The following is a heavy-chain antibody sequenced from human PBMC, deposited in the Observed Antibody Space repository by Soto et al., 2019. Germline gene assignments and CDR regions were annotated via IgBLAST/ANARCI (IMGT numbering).Heavy chain of an antibody. CDR3: AKRGSRGWYVDN. Sequence: QVQLVESGGGLVKPGGSLRLSCAASGFTFSDYYMSWIRQAPGKGLEWVSYISSSGSTIYYADSVKCRFTISRDNAKNSLSLQINSLRGEDTAVYYCAKRGSRGWYVDNWGQGTLVTVSS. CDR1: GFTFSDYY. CDR2: ISSSGSTI. J-gene: IGHJ4*02. D-gene: IGHD6-19*01. V-gene: IGHV3-11*01.